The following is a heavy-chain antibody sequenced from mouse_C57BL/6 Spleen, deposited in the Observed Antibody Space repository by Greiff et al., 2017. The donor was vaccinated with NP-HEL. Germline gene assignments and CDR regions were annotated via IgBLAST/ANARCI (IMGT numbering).Heavy chain of an antibody. D-gene: IGHD1-1*01. V-gene: IGHV1-55*01. J-gene: IGHJ2*01. CDR3: ARSGTTVVESDY. Sequence: QVQLQQPGAELVKPGASVKMSCKASGYTFTSYWITWVKQRPGQGLEWIGDIYPGSGSTNYNEKFKSKATLTVDTSSSTAYMQLSSLTSEDSAVYYCARSGTTVVESDYWGQGTTLTVSS. CDR1: GYTFTSYW. CDR2: IYPGSGST.